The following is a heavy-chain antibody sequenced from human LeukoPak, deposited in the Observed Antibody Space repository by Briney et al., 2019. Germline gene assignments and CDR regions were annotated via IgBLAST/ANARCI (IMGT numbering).Heavy chain of an antibody. CDR2: IYYSGST. CDR1: GGSISSYY. J-gene: IGHJ5*02. Sequence: SETLSLTCTVSGGSISSYYWSWIRQPPGKGLEGIGYIYYSGSTNYNPSLKSRVTISVDTSKNQFSLKLSSVTAADTAVYYCARGYSYGSCFDPWGQGTLVTVSS. V-gene: IGHV4-59*01. CDR3: ARGYSYGSCFDP. D-gene: IGHD5-18*01.